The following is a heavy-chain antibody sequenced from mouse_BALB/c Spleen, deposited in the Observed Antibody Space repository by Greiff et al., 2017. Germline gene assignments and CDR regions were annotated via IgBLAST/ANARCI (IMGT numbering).Heavy chain of an antibody. CDR2: IWAGGST. D-gene: IGHD1-2*01. V-gene: IGHV2-9*02. CDR1: GFSLTSYG. Sequence: QVQLQQSGPGLVAPSQSLSITCTVSGFSLTSYGVHWVRQPPGKGLEWLGVIWAGGSTNYNSALMSRLSISKDNSKSQVFLKMNSLQTDDTAMYYCARDPLRLLAGNYFDYWGQGTTLTVSS. J-gene: IGHJ2*01. CDR3: ARDPLRLLAGNYFDY.